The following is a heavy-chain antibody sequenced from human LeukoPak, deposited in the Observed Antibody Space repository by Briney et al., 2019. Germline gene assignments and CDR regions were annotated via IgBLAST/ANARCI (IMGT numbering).Heavy chain of an antibody. V-gene: IGHV4-39*01. Sequence: SETLSLTCTVSGGSISSSSYYWGWIRQPPGKGLEWIGSIYYSGSTYYNPSLKSRVTISVDTSKNQFSLKLSSVTAADTAVYYCASGVEREQWLVWGQGTLVTVSS. D-gene: IGHD6-19*01. CDR1: GGSISSSSYY. CDR3: ASGVEREQWLV. CDR2: IYYSGST. J-gene: IGHJ4*02.